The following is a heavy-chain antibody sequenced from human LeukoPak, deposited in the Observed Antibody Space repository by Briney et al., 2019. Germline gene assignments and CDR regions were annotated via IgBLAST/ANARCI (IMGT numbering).Heavy chain of an antibody. J-gene: IGHJ4*02. Sequence: SETLSLTCTVSGGSISSYYWSSIRQPAGKGLEWIGRIYTSGSTNYNPSLKSRVTMSVDTSKNQFSLKLSSVTAADTAVYYCARVGVKLRFLEWYPHYYFDYWGQGTLVTVSS. V-gene: IGHV4-4*07. D-gene: IGHD3-3*01. CDR2: IYTSGST. CDR3: ARVGVKLRFLEWYPHYYFDY. CDR1: GGSISSYY.